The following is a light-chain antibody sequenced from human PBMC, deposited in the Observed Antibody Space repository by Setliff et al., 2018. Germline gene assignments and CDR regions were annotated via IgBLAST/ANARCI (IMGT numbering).Light chain of an antibody. CDR3: LSYTSETTHAL. J-gene: IGLJ2*01. CDR2: GVS. Sequence: QSVLTQPASVSGSPGQSITISCSGTSSDVGSYDLVSWYQQHPGKAPKLIIYGVSNRPSGVSSRFSGSKSGNTASLTISGLQAEDEADYYCLSYTSETTHALFAGGTK. CDR1: SSDVGSYDL. V-gene: IGLV2-14*03.